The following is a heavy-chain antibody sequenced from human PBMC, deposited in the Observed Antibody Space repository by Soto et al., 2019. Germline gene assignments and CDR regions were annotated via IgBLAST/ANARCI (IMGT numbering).Heavy chain of an antibody. D-gene: IGHD3-9*01. J-gene: IGHJ4*02. CDR2: IIPILGIA. CDR3: ARDAPNVLRYFDWPD. CDR1: GGTFSSYT. Sequence: QVQLVQSGAEVKKPGSSVKVSCKASGGTFSSYTISWVRQAPGQGLEWMGRIIPILGIANYAQKFQGRVTITAAKSTSTAYMELSSLRSEDTAVYYCARDAPNVLRYFDWPDWGQGTLVTVSS. V-gene: IGHV1-69*08.